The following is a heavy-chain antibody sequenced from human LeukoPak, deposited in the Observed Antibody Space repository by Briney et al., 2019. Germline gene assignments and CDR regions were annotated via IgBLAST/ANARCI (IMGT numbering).Heavy chain of an antibody. CDR3: AKDPRTTVTTGYFDY. D-gene: IGHD4-17*01. CDR1: GFTFSSYG. Sequence: GGSLRLSCAASGFTFSSYGMHWVRQAPGKGLEWVAVISYDGSNKYYADSVKGRFTISRDNSKNTLYLQMNSLRAEDTAVYCCAKDPRTTVTTGYFDYWGQGTLVTVSS. J-gene: IGHJ4*02. CDR2: ISYDGSNK. V-gene: IGHV3-30*18.